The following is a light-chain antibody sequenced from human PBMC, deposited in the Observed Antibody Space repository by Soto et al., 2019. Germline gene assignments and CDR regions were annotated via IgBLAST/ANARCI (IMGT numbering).Light chain of an antibody. J-gene: IGLJ2*01. CDR3: AAWDDRLTGHVV. Sequence: QSVLTQPPSASGTPGQRVTISCSGSSFNIGSNSVNWYQQLPGAAPKLLIYSNNQRPSGVPDRFSGSKSGTSASLAISELQSEDEADYYCAAWDDRLTGHVVFGGGTKLTVL. V-gene: IGLV1-44*01. CDR2: SNN. CDR1: SFNIGSNS.